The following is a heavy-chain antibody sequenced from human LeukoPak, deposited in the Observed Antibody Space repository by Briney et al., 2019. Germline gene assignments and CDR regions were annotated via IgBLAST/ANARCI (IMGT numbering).Heavy chain of an antibody. CDR3: ANVAKGRFFFYYMDV. Sequence: GASVRVSCTASGYSPNRFGVTWVRQAPGQGLEWIGWISSDNGIPRYADKFQGRVSLTTDTSKTTAYMELRSLRSDDSAVYFCANVAKGRFFFYYMDVWGKGTTVTVSS. J-gene: IGHJ6*03. CDR2: ISSDNGIP. D-gene: IGHD2-15*01. CDR1: GYSPNRFG. V-gene: IGHV1-18*01.